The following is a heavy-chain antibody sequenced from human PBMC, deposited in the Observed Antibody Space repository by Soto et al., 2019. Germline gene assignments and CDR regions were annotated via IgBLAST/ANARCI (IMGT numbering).Heavy chain of an antibody. Sequence: TVSGGSISSGGYYWSWIRQHPGKGLEWIGYIYYSGSTYYNPSLKSRVTISVDTSKNQFSLKLSSVTAADTAVYYCARDRNYYGMDVWGQGTTVTVSS. J-gene: IGHJ6*02. CDR3: ARDRNYYGMDV. V-gene: IGHV4-31*03. CDR2: IYYSGST. CDR1: GGSISSGGYY.